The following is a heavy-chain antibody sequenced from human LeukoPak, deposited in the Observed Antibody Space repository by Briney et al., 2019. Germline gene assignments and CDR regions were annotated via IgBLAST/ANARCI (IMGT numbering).Heavy chain of an antibody. V-gene: IGHV4-34*01. CDR3: ARDGNYYGSGSYYTR. CDR2: INHSGST. CDR1: GGSFSGYY. J-gene: IGHJ4*02. Sequence: SGTLSLTCAAYGGSFSGYYWSWIRQPPGKGLEWIGEINHSGSTNYNPSLKSRVTIAVDPSKNQFSLNLSSVTAANTAVYYCARDGNYYGSGSYYTRWGQPTLVTVCS. D-gene: IGHD3-10*01.